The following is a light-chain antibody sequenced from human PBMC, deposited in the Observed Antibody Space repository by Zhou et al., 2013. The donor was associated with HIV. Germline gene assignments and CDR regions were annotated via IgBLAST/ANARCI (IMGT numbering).Light chain of an antibody. CDR1: QSVSSSN. CDR2: DAS. Sequence: IVLTQSPGTLSLSPGERATLSCRASQSVSSSNLAWYQQKPGQAPRLLIYDASTRATGIPDRFSGSGSGTDFTLTISRLEPEDFAVYHCQQYGNSPWTFGQGTKVEF. CDR3: QQYGNSPWT. V-gene: IGKV3-20*01. J-gene: IGKJ1*01.